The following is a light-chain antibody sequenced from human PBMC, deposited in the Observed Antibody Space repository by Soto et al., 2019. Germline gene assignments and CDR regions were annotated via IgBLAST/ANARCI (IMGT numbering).Light chain of an antibody. CDR2: AAS. Sequence: DIQMTQSPSSLSASVGDRVTITCRASQGISNFLAWHQQKPGKVPKLLIYAASTLQSGVPSRFSGSGSGTDFTLTITSLQPEDVATYCCQKYNRAPLTFDQGTKVEIK. CDR1: QGISNF. J-gene: IGKJ1*01. CDR3: QKYNRAPLT. V-gene: IGKV1-27*01.